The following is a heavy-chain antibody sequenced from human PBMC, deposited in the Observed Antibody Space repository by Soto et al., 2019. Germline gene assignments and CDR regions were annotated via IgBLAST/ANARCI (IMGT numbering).Heavy chain of an antibody. V-gene: IGHV3-23*01. Sequence: EVQLLESGGGLVQPGGSLRLSCAASGFTFSSYVMSWVRQAPGKGLEWVSTISGSGSSTYYADSVKGRFTISRDNSKNTVYLQMHSLRAEDTAIYYCAKDQIVTTKAYWGQGTLVTVSS. CDR3: AKDQIVTTKAY. J-gene: IGHJ4*02. CDR1: GFTFSSYV. CDR2: ISGSGSST. D-gene: IGHD5-12*01.